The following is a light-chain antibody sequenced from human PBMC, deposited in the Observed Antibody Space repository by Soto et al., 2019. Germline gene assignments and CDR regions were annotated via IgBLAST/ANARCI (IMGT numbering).Light chain of an antibody. Sequence: IVFTHSPGTLSLSPVERATLSCRARQSVSNNYLAWYQQKPGQAPRLLIYGASNRATGIPDRFSGSGSGTDFTLTISRLEPEDFAVYYCQQRSNWPSLTFGGGTKVDIK. CDR3: QQRSNWPSLT. V-gene: IGKV3D-20*02. J-gene: IGKJ4*01. CDR2: GAS. CDR1: QSVSNNY.